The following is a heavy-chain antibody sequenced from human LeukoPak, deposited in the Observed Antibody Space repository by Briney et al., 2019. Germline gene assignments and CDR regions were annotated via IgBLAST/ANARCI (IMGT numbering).Heavy chain of an antibody. CDR3: ARDPYYYDSSGYSAFDY. Sequence: GGSLRPSCAASGFTFSSYWMSWVRQAPGKGLEWVANIKQDGSEKYYVDSVKGRFTISRDNAKNSLYLQMNSLRAEDTAVYYCARDPYYYDSSGYSAFDYWGQGTLVTVSS. CDR2: IKQDGSEK. V-gene: IGHV3-7*01. J-gene: IGHJ4*02. D-gene: IGHD3-22*01. CDR1: GFTFSSYW.